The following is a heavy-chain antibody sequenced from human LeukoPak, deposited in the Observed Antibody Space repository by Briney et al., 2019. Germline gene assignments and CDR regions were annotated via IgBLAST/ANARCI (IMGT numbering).Heavy chain of an antibody. V-gene: IGHV1-46*01. D-gene: IGHD2-15*01. CDR2: INPSGGST. Sequence: ASVKVSCKVSGYTLTELSMHWVRQAPGQGLEWMGMINPSGGSTSYAQKFQGRVTMTRDTSTSTVYMELSSLRSEDTAVFYCAREAPGYCSGGTCSSFDYWGQGTLVTVSS. CDR1: GYTLTELS. J-gene: IGHJ4*02. CDR3: AREAPGYCSGGTCSSFDY.